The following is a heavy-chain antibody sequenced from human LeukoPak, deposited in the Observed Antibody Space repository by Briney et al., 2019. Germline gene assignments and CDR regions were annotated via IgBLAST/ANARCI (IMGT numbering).Heavy chain of an antibody. Sequence: ASVKVSCKASGYTFTGYYMHWVRQAPGQGLEWMGWIHPNSGGTNYAQKVQGRVTMTRDTSIRTAYMELSRLRSDDTAVYYCARAGVELALDYWGQGTLVTVSS. CDR3: ARAGVELALDY. J-gene: IGHJ4*02. D-gene: IGHD6-13*01. V-gene: IGHV1-2*02. CDR1: GYTFTGYY. CDR2: IHPNSGGT.